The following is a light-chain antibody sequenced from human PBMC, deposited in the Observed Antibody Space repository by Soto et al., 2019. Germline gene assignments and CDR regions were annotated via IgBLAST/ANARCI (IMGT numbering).Light chain of an antibody. J-gene: IGLJ1*01. CDR2: DVS. CDR1: SSDVGGYNY. Sequence: QSVLTQPRSVSGSPGQSVTISCTGTSSDVGGYNYVSWYQQHPGKAPKLMIYDVSKRPSGVPDRFSGSKSGNTASLTSSGLQAEDEADYYCCSYAGSYTFAYVFGTGTKLTVL. CDR3: CSYAGSYTFAYV. V-gene: IGLV2-11*01.